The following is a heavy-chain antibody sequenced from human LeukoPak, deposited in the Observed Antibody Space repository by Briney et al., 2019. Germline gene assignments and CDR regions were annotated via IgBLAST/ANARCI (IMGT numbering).Heavy chain of an antibody. CDR3: ARGLYYYYYGMDV. J-gene: IGHJ6*02. CDR2: INHSGST. CDR1: GGSFSGYY. V-gene: IGHV4-34*01. Sequence: SETLSLTCAVYGGSFSGYYWSWIRQPPGKGLEWIGEINHSGSTNYNPSLKSRVTISVDTSKNQFSLKLSSVTAADTAVYYCARGLYYYYYGMDVWGQGTTVTVSS.